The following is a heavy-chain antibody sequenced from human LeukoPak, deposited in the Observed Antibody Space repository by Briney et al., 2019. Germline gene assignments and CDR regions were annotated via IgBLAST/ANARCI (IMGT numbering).Heavy chain of an antibody. CDR3: ARGQLELRY. V-gene: IGHV3-30*03. Sequence: PGGSLRLSCAASGFTFSTYGMHWVRQAPVKGLDWVAVISYDGNNKYYADSVKGRFTISRDNSKNTLYLQMNSLRAEDTAVYYCARGQLELRYWGQGTLVTVSS. CDR2: ISYDGNNK. D-gene: IGHD1-1*01. CDR1: GFTFSTYG. J-gene: IGHJ4*02.